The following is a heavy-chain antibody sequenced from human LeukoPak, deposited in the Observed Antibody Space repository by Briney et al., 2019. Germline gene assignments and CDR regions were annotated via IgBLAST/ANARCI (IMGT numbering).Heavy chain of an antibody. CDR2: INAGNGNT. D-gene: IGHD3-10*01. Sequence: ASVKVSCKASGYTFTSYAMHWVRQAPGQRLEWMGWINAGNGNTKYSQKFQGRVTITRDTSASTAYMELSSLGSEDTAVYYCATAMVLYYFDYWGQGTLVTVSS. CDR3: ATAMVLYYFDY. CDR1: GYTFTSYA. J-gene: IGHJ4*02. V-gene: IGHV1-3*01.